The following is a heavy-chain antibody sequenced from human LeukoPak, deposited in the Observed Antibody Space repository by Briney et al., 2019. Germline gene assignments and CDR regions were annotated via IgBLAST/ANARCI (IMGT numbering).Heavy chain of an antibody. J-gene: IGHJ4*02. CDR2: IGGGGGST. CDR3: AKDINPKYSNAFDY. V-gene: IGHV3-23*01. Sequence: GRSLRLSCAASGFTFSSYAMSWVRQAPGKGLEWVSTIGGGGGSTYYADSVKGRFTIFRDTSKNTLFLRMNSLRAEDTAVYYCAKDINPKYSNAFDYWGQGTLVTVSS. CDR1: GFTFSSYA. D-gene: IGHD4-11*01.